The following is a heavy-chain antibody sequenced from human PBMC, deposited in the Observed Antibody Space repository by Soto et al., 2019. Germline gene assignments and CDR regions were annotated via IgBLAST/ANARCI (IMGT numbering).Heavy chain of an antibody. Sequence: TXSRTLICCGCSMREYFWSWIRQSPGKGLEWIGYIYYLGSTDYNPSLKSRVTISVDTSKRQFSLRLTSVTAADTAVYYCARDGYDGSGSPYPAYWGPGTKVTV. V-gene: IGHV4-59*01. CDR3: ARDGYDGSGSPYPAY. J-gene: IGHJ4*02. CDR1: GCSMREYF. D-gene: IGHD3-10*01. CDR2: IYYLGST.